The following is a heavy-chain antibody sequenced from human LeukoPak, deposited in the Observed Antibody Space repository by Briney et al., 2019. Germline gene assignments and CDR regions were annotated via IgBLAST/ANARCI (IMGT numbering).Heavy chain of an antibody. J-gene: IGHJ5*02. Sequence: ASVNVSCKASGYTFTSYGISWVRQAPGQGLEWMGWISTYNGNTNYAQRVQGRVTMTTDTSTSTAYMELSSLRSEDTAVYYCARDRDYGPFGEYNWFDPWGQGTLVTVSS. CDR3: ARDRDYGPFGEYNWFDP. V-gene: IGHV1-18*01. D-gene: IGHD3-16*01. CDR2: ISTYNGNT. CDR1: GYTFTSYG.